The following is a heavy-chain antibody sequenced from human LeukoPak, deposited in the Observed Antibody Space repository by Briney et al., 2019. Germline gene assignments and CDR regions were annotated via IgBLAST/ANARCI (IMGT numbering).Heavy chain of an antibody. CDR1: GFTVSSNY. Sequence: TGGSLRLSCAASGFTVSSNYMSWVRQAPGKGLEWVSVIYSGGSTYYADSVKGRFTISRDNSKNTLYLQMNSLRAEDTAVYYCARGSGSAWSTDYYYYYMDVWGKGTTVTVSS. J-gene: IGHJ6*03. V-gene: IGHV3-66*01. D-gene: IGHD4-11*01. CDR2: IYSGGST. CDR3: ARGSGSAWSTDYYYYYMDV.